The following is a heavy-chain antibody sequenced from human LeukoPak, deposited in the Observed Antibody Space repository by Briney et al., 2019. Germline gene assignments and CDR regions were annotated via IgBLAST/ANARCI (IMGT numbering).Heavy chain of an antibody. CDR3: ARDLSMTIVVTRDALDI. D-gene: IGHD4-23*01. CDR1: GYSFTGYY. V-gene: IGHV1-2*06. CDR2: INPNSGGT. J-gene: IGHJ3*02. Sequence: ASVKVSCKASGYSFTGYYMHWVRQAPGQGLEWMGRINPNSGGTNYAQKFQGRVTMTRDTSISTAYMELSSLRSDDTAVYYCARDLSMTIVVTRDALDIWGQGTMVTASS.